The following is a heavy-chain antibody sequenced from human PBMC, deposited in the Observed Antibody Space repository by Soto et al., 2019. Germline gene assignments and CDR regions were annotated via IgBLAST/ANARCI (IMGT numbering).Heavy chain of an antibody. V-gene: IGHV4-31*03. CDR3: ARAPWFGELRSDWFDP. CDR1: GGCISSGGYY. CDR2: IYYSGST. D-gene: IGHD3-10*01. J-gene: IGHJ5*02. Sequence: SETLSLTCTVSGGCISSGGYYWSWIRQHPGKGLEWIGYIYYSGSTYYNPSLKSRVTISVDTSKNQFSLKLSSVTAADTAVYYCARAPWFGELRSDWFDPWGQGTLVTVSS.